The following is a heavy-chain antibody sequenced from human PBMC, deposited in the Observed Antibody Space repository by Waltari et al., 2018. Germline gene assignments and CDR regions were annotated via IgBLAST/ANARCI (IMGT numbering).Heavy chain of an antibody. CDR2: INPSGGST. CDR3: ARDRVGYTYGHEYFQH. Sequence: QVQLVQSGAEVKKPGASVKVSCKASGYTFTSYFMNWVRPAPGQGLEWMGIINPSGGSTSYAQKFQGRVTMTRDTSTSTVYMELSSLRSEDTAVYYCARDRVGYTYGHEYFQHWGQGTLVTVSS. D-gene: IGHD5-18*01. CDR1: GYTFTSYF. V-gene: IGHV1-46*01. J-gene: IGHJ1*01.